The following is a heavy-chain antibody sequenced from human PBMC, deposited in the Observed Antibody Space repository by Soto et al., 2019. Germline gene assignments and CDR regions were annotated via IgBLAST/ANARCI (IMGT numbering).Heavy chain of an antibody. J-gene: IGHJ6*02. CDR2: INPNSGDT. V-gene: IGHV1-2*02. D-gene: IGHD1-26*01. CDR1: GYTFTGYY. CDR3: AKGGAIVSAGTRVYLYNAMDV. Sequence: ASVKVSCKASGYTFTGYYVHWVRQAPGQGLEWVGWINPNSGDTYLAQRFQGRVTMNRDTSIGTAYMELRGLTSDDTAEYYCAKGGAIVSAGTRVYLYNAMDVWGQGTTVTVSS.